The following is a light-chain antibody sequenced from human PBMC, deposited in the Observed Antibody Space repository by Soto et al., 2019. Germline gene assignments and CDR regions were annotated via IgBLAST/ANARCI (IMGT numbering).Light chain of an antibody. V-gene: IGKV3-11*01. Sequence: EIVLTQSPASLSLSPGERATFSCRASQSVSSYLAWYQQKPGQAPRLLIYDASNRATGIPARFSGSGSGTDLTLTISSLEPEDFAVYYGQQRSNWPLTFGGGTKVEIK. CDR1: QSVSSY. J-gene: IGKJ4*01. CDR2: DAS. CDR3: QQRSNWPLT.